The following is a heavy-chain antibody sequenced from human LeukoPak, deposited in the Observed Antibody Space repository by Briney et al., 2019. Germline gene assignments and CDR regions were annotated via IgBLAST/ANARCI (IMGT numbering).Heavy chain of an antibody. CDR2: INHSGST. CDR1: GGSLSGYY. CDR3: ARRPLGYCSSTSCYWKIYYYGMDV. V-gene: IGHV4-34*01. Sequence: PSETLSLTCAVYGGSLSGYYWSWIRQPPGKGLEWIGEINHSGSTNYNPSLKSRVTISVDTSKNQFSLKLSSVTAADTAVYYCARRPLGYCSSTSCYWKIYYYGMDVWGKGTTVTVSS. D-gene: IGHD2-2*01. J-gene: IGHJ6*04.